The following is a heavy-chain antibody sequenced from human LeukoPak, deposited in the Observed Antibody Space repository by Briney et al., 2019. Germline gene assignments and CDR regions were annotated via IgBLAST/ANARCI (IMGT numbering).Heavy chain of an antibody. Sequence: SETLSLTCTVSGGSISSSSYYWGWIRQPPGKGLEWIGSIYYSGSTYYNPSLKSRVTISVDTSKNQFSLKLSSVTAADTAVYYCARGNRLLLWFGRFPKNFDYWGQGTLVTVSS. CDR2: IYYSGST. CDR1: GGSISSSSYY. V-gene: IGHV4-39*07. D-gene: IGHD3-10*01. J-gene: IGHJ4*02. CDR3: ARGNRLLLWFGRFPKNFDY.